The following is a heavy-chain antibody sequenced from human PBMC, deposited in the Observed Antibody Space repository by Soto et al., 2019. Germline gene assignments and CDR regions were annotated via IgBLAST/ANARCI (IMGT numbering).Heavy chain of an antibody. J-gene: IGHJ3*02. CDR1: GYNFTTYA. CDR3: ARDPWGGAVDAFDI. V-gene: IGHV1-3*04. CDR2: INTGKGNT. D-gene: IGHD3-10*01. Sequence: QVQFVQSGAEVKKPGASVKVSCKASGYNFTTYAIHWVRQAPGQSLEWMGWINTGKGNTKYSQKCRGRVTITRDTSASTAYMDVSSLRSGDTAVSYCARDPWGGAVDAFDIWGQGTMVTVSS.